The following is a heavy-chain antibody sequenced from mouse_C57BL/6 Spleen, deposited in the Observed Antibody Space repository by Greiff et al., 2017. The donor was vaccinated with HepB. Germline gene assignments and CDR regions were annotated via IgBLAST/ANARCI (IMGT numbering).Heavy chain of an antibody. CDR1: GFTFSDYG. CDR3: ARLYYGNYDYFDY. D-gene: IGHD2-1*01. Sequence: DVKLVESGGGLVKPGGSLKLSCAASGFTFSDYGMHWVRQAPEKGLEWVAYISSGSSTIYYADTVKGRFTISRDNAKNTLFLQMTSLRSEDTAMYYCARLYYGNYDYFDYWGQGTTLTVSS. CDR2: ISSGSSTI. J-gene: IGHJ2*01. V-gene: IGHV5-17*01.